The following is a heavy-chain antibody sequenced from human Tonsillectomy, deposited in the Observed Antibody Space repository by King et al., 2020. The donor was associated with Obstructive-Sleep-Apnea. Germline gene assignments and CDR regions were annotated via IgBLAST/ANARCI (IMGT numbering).Heavy chain of an antibody. D-gene: IGHD3-22*01. Sequence: QLQESGPGLVKPSQTLSLTCSVSGASISGGDYFWSWVRQPPGKGLECIGNIYYTGSTFYNPSLKSRVTISADTSKNQFSLRLTSVTAADTAVYYCARGYYYDGTGYFFDFWGQGTLVTVSS. CDR3: ARGYYYDGTGYFFDF. CDR1: GASISGGDYF. V-gene: IGHV4-30-4*01. J-gene: IGHJ4*02. CDR2: IYYTGST.